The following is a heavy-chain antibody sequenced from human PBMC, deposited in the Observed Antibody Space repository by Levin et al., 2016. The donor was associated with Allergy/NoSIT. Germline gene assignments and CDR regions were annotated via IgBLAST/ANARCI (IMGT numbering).Heavy chain of an antibody. CDR2: IKQDGSEK. D-gene: IGHD3-10*01. J-gene: IGHJ4*02. V-gene: IGHV3-7*03. CDR3: ARYYGSGSYYNEKSFDY. Sequence: WIRQPPGKGLEWVANIKQDGSEKYYVDSVKGRFTISRDNAKNSLYLQMNSLRAEDTAVYYCARYYGSGSYYNEKSFDYWGQGTLVTVSS.